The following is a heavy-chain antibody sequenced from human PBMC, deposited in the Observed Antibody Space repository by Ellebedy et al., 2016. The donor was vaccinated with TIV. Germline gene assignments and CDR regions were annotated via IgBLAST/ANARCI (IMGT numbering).Heavy chain of an antibody. CDR3: AKSGYDIFTAYLY. Sequence: GGSLRLSXAASGFTFSSYAMSWVRQAPGKGLEWVSAISGSGAGTYYADSVKGRFTISRDNSKNTLYLQMNSLRAEDTAVYYCAKSGYDIFTAYLYWGQGTLVTVAS. CDR1: GFTFSSYA. J-gene: IGHJ4*02. V-gene: IGHV3-23*01. D-gene: IGHD3-9*01. CDR2: ISGSGAGT.